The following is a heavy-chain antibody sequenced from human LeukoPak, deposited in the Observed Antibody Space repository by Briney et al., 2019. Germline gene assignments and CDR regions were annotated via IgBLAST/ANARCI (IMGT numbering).Heavy chain of an antibody. CDR2: ISPNSGGT. CDR1: GYTFTGYY. D-gene: IGHD6-13*01. J-gene: IGHJ5*02. CDR3: ARPTKEGSSWYWWFDP. Sequence: ASVKVSCKASGYTFTGYYMHWVRQAPGQGLEWMGWISPNSGGTNYAQKFQGRVTMTRDTSISTAYMELSRLRSDDTAVYYCARPTKEGSSWYWWFDPWGQGTLVTVSS. V-gene: IGHV1-2*02.